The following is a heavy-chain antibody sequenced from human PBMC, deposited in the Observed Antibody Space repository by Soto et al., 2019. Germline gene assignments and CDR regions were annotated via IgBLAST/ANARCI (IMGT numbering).Heavy chain of an antibody. Sequence: RGESLKISCKGSGYSFTSYWIGWVRQMPGKGLEWMGIIYPGDSDTRYSPSFQGQVTISADKSISTAYLQWSSLKASDTAMYYCARLGADCSSTSCPRGGGMDVCGQGPTVTVSS. D-gene: IGHD2-2*01. CDR2: IYPGDSDT. J-gene: IGHJ6*02. CDR1: GYSFTSYW. CDR3: ARLGADCSSTSCPRGGGMDV. V-gene: IGHV5-51*01.